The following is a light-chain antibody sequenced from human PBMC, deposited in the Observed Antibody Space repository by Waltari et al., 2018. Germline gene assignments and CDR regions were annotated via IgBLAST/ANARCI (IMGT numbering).Light chain of an antibody. J-gene: IGLJ3*02. Sequence: HSALAQPASVSGSLGQSISISCTATISDVGAYNYVLWYQQHPGKAPRLMIYDVNNRPSGVSNRFSGSKSGNTASLTISGLQAEDEADYYCSSFTTTNSWVFGGGTKLTVL. CDR3: SSFTTTNSWV. CDR2: DVN. CDR1: ISDVGAYNY. V-gene: IGLV2-14*03.